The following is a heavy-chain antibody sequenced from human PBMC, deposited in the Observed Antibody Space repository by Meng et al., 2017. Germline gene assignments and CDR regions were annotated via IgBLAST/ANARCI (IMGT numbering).Heavy chain of an antibody. V-gene: IGHV1-8*01. CDR3: ARLGARGYSGYTPYYFDY. D-gene: IGHD5-12*01. J-gene: IGHJ4*02. CDR2: MNPNSGNT. Sequence: VQLVQAGAEVKKPGASVKVSCKASGYTFTSYDINWVRQATGQGLEWMGWMNPNSGNTGYAQKFQGRVTMTRNTSISTAYMELSSLRSEDTAVYYCARLGARGYSGYTPYYFDYWGQGTLVTVSS. CDR1: GYTFTSYD.